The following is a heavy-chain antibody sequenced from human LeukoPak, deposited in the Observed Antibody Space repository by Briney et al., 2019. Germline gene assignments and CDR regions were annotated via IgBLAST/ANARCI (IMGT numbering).Heavy chain of an antibody. CDR3: TTDQDYYDSSGAFEDY. J-gene: IGHJ4*02. Sequence: GESLRLSCAASGFTFSNAWMNWVRQAPGKGLEWVGRIKSKTDGGATDYAAPVKGIFSISREDSKNTLYLQMNSLKTEDTAVYYCTTDQDYYDSSGAFEDYWGQGTLVTVSS. CDR2: IKSKTDGGAT. D-gene: IGHD3-22*01. CDR1: GFTFSNAW. V-gene: IGHV3-15*07.